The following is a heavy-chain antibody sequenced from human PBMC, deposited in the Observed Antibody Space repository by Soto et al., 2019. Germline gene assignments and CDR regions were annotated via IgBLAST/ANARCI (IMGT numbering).Heavy chain of an antibody. CDR2: IYYSGST. V-gene: IGHV4-39*01. J-gene: IGHJ6*02. D-gene: IGHD5-18*01. Sequence: SETLSLTCTVSGGSISSISYYWGWLRQPPGKGLEWIGSIYYSGSTYYNPSRKSRVTISVDTSKNQFSLKLSSVTAADTAVYYCACIFSGGYGYGFYYYGMDVWGQGTTVTVSS. CDR3: ACIFSGGYGYGFYYYGMDV. CDR1: GGSISSISYY.